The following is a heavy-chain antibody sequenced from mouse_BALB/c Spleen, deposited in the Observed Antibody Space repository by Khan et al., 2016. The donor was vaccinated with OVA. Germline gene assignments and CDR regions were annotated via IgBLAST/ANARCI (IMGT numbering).Heavy chain of an antibody. D-gene: IGHD2-10*02. CDR3: ARYGNYFDY. CDR1: GISITTGNYR. CDR2: IYYSGTI. V-gene: IGHV3-5*02. J-gene: IGHJ2*01. Sequence: VQLQQSGPGLVKPSQTVSLTCTVTGISITTGNYRWSWIRQFPGNKLEWIGYIYYSGTITYNPSLTSRTTITRDTSKNQFFLEMNSLTAEDTATYYCARYGNYFDYGGQGTTLTVSS.